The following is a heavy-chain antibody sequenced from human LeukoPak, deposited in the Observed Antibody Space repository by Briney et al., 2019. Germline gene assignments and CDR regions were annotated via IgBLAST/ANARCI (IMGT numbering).Heavy chain of an antibody. CDR2: VSGYNGYT. Sequence: ASVKVSCKASGYTFTSYGISWVRQAPGQGLEWMGWVSGYNGYTHYANNHQGRVTMTTDTSTSTAYMELRSLRCHDTAVYYCARDEARYSSGYDPTWFNRWSQRSLVTV. CDR1: GYTFTSYG. V-gene: IGHV1-18*01. J-gene: IGHJ5*02. CDR3: ARDEARYSSGYDPTWFNR. D-gene: IGHD3-22*01.